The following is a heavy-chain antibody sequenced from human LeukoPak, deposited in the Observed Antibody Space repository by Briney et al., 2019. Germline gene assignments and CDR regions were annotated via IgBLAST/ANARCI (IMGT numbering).Heavy chain of an antibody. Sequence: GGSLRLSFAVSGFPFSIYEKNCPRQPPEKAVVEFSYITDTGSRIYYAHPEKSRFTISRDNAKYSLYLQMNRLRAEDTAVYYCARDSAFDYWGQGTLVAVSS. CDR3: ARDSAFDY. V-gene: IGHV3-48*03. J-gene: IGHJ4*02. CDR2: ITDTGSRI. CDR1: GFPFSIYE. D-gene: IGHD6-25*01.